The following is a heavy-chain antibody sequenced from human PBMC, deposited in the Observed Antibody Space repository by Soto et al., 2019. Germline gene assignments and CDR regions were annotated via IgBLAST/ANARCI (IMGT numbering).Heavy chain of an antibody. J-gene: IGHJ4*02. V-gene: IGHV4-34*01. CDR1: GGSFSGYY. CDR3: ARGRHYYGSGSYFRLKYYFDY. Sequence: LSLTCAVYGGSFSGYYWSWIRQPPGKGLEWIGEINHSGSTNYNPSLKSRVTISVDTSKNQFSLKLSSVTAADTAVYYCARGRHYYGSGSYFRLKYYFDYWGQGTLVTVSS. D-gene: IGHD3-10*01. CDR2: INHSGST.